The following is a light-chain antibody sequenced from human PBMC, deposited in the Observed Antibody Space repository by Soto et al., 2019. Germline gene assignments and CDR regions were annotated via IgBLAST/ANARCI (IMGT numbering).Light chain of an antibody. V-gene: IGLV2-14*01. J-gene: IGLJ3*02. Sequence: QSALTQPASVSGSPGKSITISCTGTSSDVGGYNYVSWYQQHPGKAPKLMIYEVSNRPSGVSNRFSGSKSGNTASLTISGLQAEDEADYYCSSYTSSSTVFGGGTKVTVL. CDR2: EVS. CDR3: SSYTSSSTV. CDR1: SSDVGGYNY.